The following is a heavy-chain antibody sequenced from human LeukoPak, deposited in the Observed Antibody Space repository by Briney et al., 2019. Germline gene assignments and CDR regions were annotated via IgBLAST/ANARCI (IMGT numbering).Heavy chain of an antibody. D-gene: IGHD2-21*02. V-gene: IGHV4-39*07. CDR1: GGSISSSSYY. Sequence: SETLSLTCTVSGGSISSSSYYWGWIRQPPGKRLEWIGSIYYSGSTYYNPSLKSRVTISLDTSGNQFSLKLSSVTAADTAVYYCASGYCGGACQLGGVDMWGQGTMVTVSS. CDR2: IYYSGST. J-gene: IGHJ3*02. CDR3: ASGYCGGACQLGGVDM.